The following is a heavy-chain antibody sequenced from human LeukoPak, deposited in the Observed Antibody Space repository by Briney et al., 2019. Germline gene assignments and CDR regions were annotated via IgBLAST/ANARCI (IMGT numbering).Heavy chain of an antibody. CDR3: ARDKYYYDSSGGGYYFDY. D-gene: IGHD3-22*01. J-gene: IGHJ4*02. CDR2: ITSSSSYI. CDR1: GFTFSTYN. Sequence: GGSLRLSCAASGFTFSTYNMNWVRQAPGKGLEWVSSITSSSSYIYYADSVKGRFTISRDNTKNSLYLQMNSLRAEDTAVYYCARDKYYYDSSGGGYYFDYWGQGTLVTVSS. V-gene: IGHV3-21*01.